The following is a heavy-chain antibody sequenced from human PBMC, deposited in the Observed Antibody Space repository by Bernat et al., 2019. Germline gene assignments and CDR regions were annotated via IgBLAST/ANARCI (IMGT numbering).Heavy chain of an antibody. Sequence: EVQLVESGGGLVQPGRSLRLSCAASGFTFSAYDMHWVRQAPGKGLEWVSGIGTTGDTYYPGSLKGRFTISREDAKNSLYLQMNSLRAEDTAVYYCARDGELSVWGQGTTVTVSS. D-gene: IGHD3-10*01. V-gene: IGHV3-13*01. CDR1: GFTFSAYD. CDR2: IGTTGDT. CDR3: ARDGELSV. J-gene: IGHJ6*02.